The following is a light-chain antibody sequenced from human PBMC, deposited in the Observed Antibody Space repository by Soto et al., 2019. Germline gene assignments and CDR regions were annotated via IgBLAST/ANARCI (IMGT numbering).Light chain of an antibody. Sequence: EIVLTQSPGTLSLSPGERATLSCRASQSVADNSLAWYQQKPGQAPRLLIYAASRRATGIPDTFSGSGSGTDFTLTITSLKPEDFALYYCQQYGHSPRTFGQGTKVDIK. CDR1: QSVADNS. CDR3: QQYGHSPRT. V-gene: IGKV3-20*01. J-gene: IGKJ1*01. CDR2: AAS.